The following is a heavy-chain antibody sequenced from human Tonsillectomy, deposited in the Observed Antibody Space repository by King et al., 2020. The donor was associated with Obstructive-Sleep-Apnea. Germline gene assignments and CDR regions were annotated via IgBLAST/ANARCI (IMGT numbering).Heavy chain of an antibody. CDR3: ARLRPTYWYFDL. J-gene: IGHJ2*01. Sequence: QLQESGPGLVKPSETLSLTCTVSAGSFSSSIYYWGWIRHPPGKGLEWIGTIYYSGITYYNPSLKSRVTISFDTSKDQFSLKLNSVTAADTAVYYCARLRPTYWYFDLWGRGTLVTVSS. D-gene: IGHD4-17*01. CDR2: IYYSGIT. V-gene: IGHV4-39*07. CDR1: AGSFSSSIYY.